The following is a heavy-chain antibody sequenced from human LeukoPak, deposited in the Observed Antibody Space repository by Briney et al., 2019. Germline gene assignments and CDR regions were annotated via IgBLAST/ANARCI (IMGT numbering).Heavy chain of an antibody. Sequence: GGSLRLSCAASGFTVSSNYMTWVRQAPGKGLERVSIIYSGGSTYYADSVKGRFTISRDNSKNTLYLQMNSLRAEDTAVYYCANTDYYGSGRDDAFDIWGKGTTVTVSS. CDR1: GFTVSSNY. CDR2: IYSGGST. V-gene: IGHV3-66*01. CDR3: ANTDYYGSGRDDAFDI. J-gene: IGHJ3*02. D-gene: IGHD3-10*01.